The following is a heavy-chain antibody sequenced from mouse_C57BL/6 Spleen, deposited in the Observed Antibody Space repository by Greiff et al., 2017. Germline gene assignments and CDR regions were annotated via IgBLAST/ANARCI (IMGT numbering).Heavy chain of an antibody. D-gene: IGHD2-1*01. J-gene: IGHJ2*01. Sequence: EVKLQESGAELVRPGASVKLSCTASGFNIKDYYMPWVQQRPEQGLEWIGRIDPEDGDTEYAPKFQGKATMTADTTSNTAYLQLSSLTSEDTAVCYCTLYGNYGYFDYWGQGTTLTVSS. CDR1: GFNIKDYY. CDR3: TLYGNYGYFDY. V-gene: IGHV14-1*01. CDR2: IDPEDGDT.